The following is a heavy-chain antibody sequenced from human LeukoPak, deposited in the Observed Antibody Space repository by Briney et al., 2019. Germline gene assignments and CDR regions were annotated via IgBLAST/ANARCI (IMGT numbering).Heavy chain of an antibody. J-gene: IGHJ4*02. CDR2: ISGSGGST. CDR1: GFTFSSYA. D-gene: IGHD3-22*01. CDR3: ARGIHLYYYDSSGYSPLDY. V-gene: IGHV3-23*01. Sequence: PGGSLRLSCAASGFTFSSYAMSWVRQAPGKGLEWVSAISGSGGSTYYADSVKGRFTISRDNSKNTLYLQMNSLRAEDTAVYYCARGIHLYYYDSSGYSPLDYWGQGTLVTVSS.